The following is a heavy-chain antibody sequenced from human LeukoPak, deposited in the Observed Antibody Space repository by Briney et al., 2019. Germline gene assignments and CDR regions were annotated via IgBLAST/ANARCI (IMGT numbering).Heavy chain of an antibody. CDR2: INAYNGNT. CDR3: AREPGNDYGDYYYYGMDV. V-gene: IGHV1-18*01. D-gene: IGHD4-17*01. J-gene: IGHJ6*02. CDR1: GYTFNSYV. Sequence: ASVKVSCKTAGYTFNSYVISWVRQAPGQGLEWMGWINAYNGNTKYVQKLQGRVTMTTDTSTSTAYMELRSLRSDDTAVYYCAREPGNDYGDYYYYGMDVWGQGTTVTVSS.